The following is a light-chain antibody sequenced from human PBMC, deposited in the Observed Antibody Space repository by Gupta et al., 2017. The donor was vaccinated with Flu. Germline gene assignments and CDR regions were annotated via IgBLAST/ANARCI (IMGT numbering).Light chain of an antibody. V-gene: IGKV3-15*01. CDR3: QQDSNWPRT. J-gene: IGKJ1*01. Sequence: PATLSVSPGETATLSCRASQSISSNLAWYQQTPGQAPRLLIYGASTRATGMSARFSGSGSGTEFTLTISSLQSEDFAVYFCQQDSNWPRTFGQGTKVEI. CDR1: QSISSN. CDR2: GAS.